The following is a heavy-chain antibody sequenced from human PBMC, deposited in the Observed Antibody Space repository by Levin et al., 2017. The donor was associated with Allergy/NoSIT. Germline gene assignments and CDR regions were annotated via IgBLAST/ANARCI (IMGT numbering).Heavy chain of an antibody. D-gene: IGHD6-6*01. J-gene: IGHJ4*02. CDR3: ARDNSIAARTFDY. V-gene: IGHV4-59*01. CDR1: GGSISSYY. Sequence: NASETLSLTCTVSGGSISSYYWSWIRQPPGKGLEWIGYIYYSGSTNYNPSLKSRVTISVDTSKNQFSLKLSSVTAADTAVYYCARDNSIAARTFDYWGQGTLVTVSS. CDR2: IYYSGST.